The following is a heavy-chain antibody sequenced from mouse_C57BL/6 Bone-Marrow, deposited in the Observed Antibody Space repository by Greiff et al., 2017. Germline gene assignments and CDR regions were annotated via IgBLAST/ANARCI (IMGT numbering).Heavy chain of an antibody. Sequence: EVHLVESGGGLVKPGGSLKLSCAASGFTFSSYAMSWVRQTPEKRLEWVATISDGGSYTYYPDNVKGRFTISRDNAKNNLYLQMSHLKSEDTAMYYCARDRGVLKYYIDYWGQGTTLTVSS. V-gene: IGHV5-4*01. D-gene: IGHD3-3*01. CDR1: GFTFSSYA. J-gene: IGHJ2*01. CDR2: ISDGGSYT. CDR3: ARDRGVLKYYIDY.